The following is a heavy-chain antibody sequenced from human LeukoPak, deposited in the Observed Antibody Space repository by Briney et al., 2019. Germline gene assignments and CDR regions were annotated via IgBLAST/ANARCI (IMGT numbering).Heavy chain of an antibody. V-gene: IGHV4-59*08. J-gene: IGHJ4*02. CDR1: GGSISSYY. CDR3: AKLGDYDYFDY. Sequence: SETLSLTCTVSGGSISSYYWSWIRQPPGKGLEWIGHIYYSGSTNYNPSLKSRVTISVDTSKNQFSLKLSSVTAADTAVYYCAKLGDYDYFDYWGQGTLVTVSS. D-gene: IGHD4-17*01. CDR2: IYYSGST.